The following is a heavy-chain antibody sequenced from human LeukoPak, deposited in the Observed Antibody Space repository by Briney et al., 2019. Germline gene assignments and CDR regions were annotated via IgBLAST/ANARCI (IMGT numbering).Heavy chain of an antibody. J-gene: IGHJ4*02. CDR3: ARHPFATPFDH. V-gene: IGHV4-59*08. Sequence: SETLSLTCTVSGGSISSYYWSWIRQPPGKGLEWIGYIYYSGSTNYNPSLKSRVTISVDTSKNQFSLKLSSVTAADTAVYYCARHPFATPFDHWGRGTLVTVSS. D-gene: IGHD2-15*01. CDR1: GGSISSYY. CDR2: IYYSGST.